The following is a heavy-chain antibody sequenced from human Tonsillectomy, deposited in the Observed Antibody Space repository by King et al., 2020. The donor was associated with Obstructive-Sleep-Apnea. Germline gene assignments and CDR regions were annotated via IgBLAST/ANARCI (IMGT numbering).Heavy chain of an antibody. Sequence: VQLVESGAEVKKPGASVKVSCKVSGYALTTLTMHWVRQAPGKGLDWMGGFDPEDSEPIYAQKFQGRVTLTADTSTQTAHMELSSLRSEDTAMYYCATVGPSDIVVVVSATGHAFDMWGQGTMVTVSP. CDR1: GYALTTLT. V-gene: IGHV1-24*01. D-gene: IGHD2-15*01. CDR3: ATVGPSDIVVVVSATGHAFDM. J-gene: IGHJ3*02. CDR2: FDPEDSEP.